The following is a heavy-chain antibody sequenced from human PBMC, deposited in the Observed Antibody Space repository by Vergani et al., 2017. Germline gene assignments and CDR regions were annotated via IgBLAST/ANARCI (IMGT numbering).Heavy chain of an antibody. CDR2: IYPGDSDT. CDR3: ATTTGPSAYYDILALDY. D-gene: IGHD3-9*01. CDR1: GYSFTSYW. J-gene: IGHJ4*02. Sequence: EVQLVQSGAEVKKPGESLKISCKGSGYSFTSYWIVWVRQKPGKGLEWMGIIYPGDSDTRYSPSFQGQVTISADKSISTAYLQWSSLKASDTAMYYCATTTGPSAYYDILALDYWGQGTLVTVSS. V-gene: IGHV5-51*01.